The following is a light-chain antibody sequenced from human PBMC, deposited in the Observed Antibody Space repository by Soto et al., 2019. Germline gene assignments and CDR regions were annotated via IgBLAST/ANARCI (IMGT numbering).Light chain of an antibody. CDR1: SSDVGAYNY. CDR3: SSYTSSSTLV. V-gene: IGLV2-14*01. J-gene: IGLJ2*01. CDR2: DVS. Sequence: QSVLTQPASVSGSPGQSISISCTGTSSDVGAYNYVSWYQQHPGKAPKLMINDVSNRPSGVSNRFSGSKSGNTASLTISGLQAEDEADYYCSSYTSSSTLVFGGVTKLTVL.